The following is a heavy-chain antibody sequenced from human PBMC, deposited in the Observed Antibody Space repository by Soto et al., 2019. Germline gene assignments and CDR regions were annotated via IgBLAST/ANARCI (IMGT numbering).Heavy chain of an antibody. CDR2: INHSGST. D-gene: IGHD3-3*01. J-gene: IGHJ4*02. Sequence: SETLSLTCAVYGGSVSGYYWSWIRQPPGKGLEWIGEINHSGSTNYNPSLKSRVTISVDTSKNQFSLKLSSVTAADTAVYYCARETIFGVVIFDYWGQGTLVTVSS. V-gene: IGHV4-34*01. CDR1: GGSVSGYY. CDR3: ARETIFGVVIFDY.